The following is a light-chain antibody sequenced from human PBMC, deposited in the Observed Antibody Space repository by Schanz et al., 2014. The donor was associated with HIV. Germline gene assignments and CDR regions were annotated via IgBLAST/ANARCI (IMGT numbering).Light chain of an antibody. J-gene: IGKJ2*01. CDR3: QHYGT. CDR2: GAS. Sequence: EIVMTQSPGTLSVSPGERATLSCRASQSVSSSYLAWYQQKPGQAPRLLIYGASSRATGIPDRFSGSGSGTDFTLTIRRLEPEDFAVYYCQHYGTFGQGTKLEIK. V-gene: IGKV3-20*01. CDR1: QSVSSSY.